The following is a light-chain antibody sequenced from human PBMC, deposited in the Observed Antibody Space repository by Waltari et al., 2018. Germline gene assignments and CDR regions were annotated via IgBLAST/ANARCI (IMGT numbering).Light chain of an antibody. J-gene: IGLJ2*01. CDR2: DKN. V-gene: IGLV3-19*01. Sequence: SSELTQDPAVSVAMGQTVRITCQGDSTRSYYASWYQQRPGQAPILVMYDKNNRPSGVPDRFSGSTSDNTASLTITGAQAEDEASYYCHSRDASGVGGSFGGGTKLTVL. CDR1: STRSYY. CDR3: HSRDASGVGGS.